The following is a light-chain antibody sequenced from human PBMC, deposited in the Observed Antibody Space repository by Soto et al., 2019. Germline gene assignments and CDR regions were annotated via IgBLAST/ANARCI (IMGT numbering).Light chain of an antibody. CDR1: QSISTY. CDR2: GAS. Sequence: DIQMTQSPSSLSASIGDRITITCRASQSISTYLNWYQQKPGKAPSLLIYGASTLQSGVPSRFSGSGSATDFTLTISRLQPEDFATYYCQQTFIPPPLTFGGGTKVEIK. CDR3: QQTFIPPPLT. J-gene: IGKJ4*01. V-gene: IGKV1-39*01.